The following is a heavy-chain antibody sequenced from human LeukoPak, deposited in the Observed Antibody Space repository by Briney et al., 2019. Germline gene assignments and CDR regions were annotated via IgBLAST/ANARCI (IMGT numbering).Heavy chain of an antibody. Sequence: GRSLRLSCAASGFTFSSYGMHWVRQAPGKGLEWVAVIWYDGSNKYYADSVKGRFTISRDNSKNTLYLQVNSLRAEDTAVYYCARAEGIAAAGNFDYWGQGTLVTVSS. CDR1: GFTFSSYG. V-gene: IGHV3-33*01. CDR2: IWYDGSNK. CDR3: ARAEGIAAAGNFDY. D-gene: IGHD6-13*01. J-gene: IGHJ4*02.